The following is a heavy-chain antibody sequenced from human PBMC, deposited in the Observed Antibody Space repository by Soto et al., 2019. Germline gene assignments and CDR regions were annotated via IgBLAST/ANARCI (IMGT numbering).Heavy chain of an antibody. Sequence: SETLSLTCAVFGGSVNSGNYYWSWIRQPPGKGLEWIGYIYYSGSTNYNPSLKSRVTISVDTSKNQFSLKLSSVTAADTAVYYCAREGYDYADYYYYYMDVWGKGTTVTVSS. J-gene: IGHJ6*03. CDR2: IYYSGST. V-gene: IGHV4-61*01. CDR1: GGSVNSGNYY. CDR3: AREGYDYADYYYYYMDV. D-gene: IGHD5-12*01.